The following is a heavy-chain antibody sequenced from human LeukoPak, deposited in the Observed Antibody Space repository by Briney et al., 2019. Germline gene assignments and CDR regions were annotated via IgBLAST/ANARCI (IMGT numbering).Heavy chain of an antibody. D-gene: IGHD4-17*01. Sequence: ASVKVSCKASGDTFTSYYMHWLRQAPGQGLEWMGIINPSGGSTSYAQKFQGRVTMTRDTSTSTVYMELSSLRSEDTAVYYCARSDYGDAGNYGMDVWGQGTTVTVSS. CDR1: GDTFTSYY. J-gene: IGHJ6*02. V-gene: IGHV1-46*01. CDR2: INPSGGST. CDR3: ARSDYGDAGNYGMDV.